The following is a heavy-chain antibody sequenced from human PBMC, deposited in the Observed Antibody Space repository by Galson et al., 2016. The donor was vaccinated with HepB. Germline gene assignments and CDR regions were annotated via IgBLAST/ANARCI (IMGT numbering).Heavy chain of an antibody. Sequence: SLRLSCAASGLTFSDYGMNWVRQAPGKGLEWLSFINSGSSYISYGDSVRGRFTVSRDDATNSLYLQMKTLTAADTAVYYCAGEPYSGRPLEFWGQGILVTVSS. CDR2: INSGSSYI. CDR1: GLTFSDYG. CDR3: AGEPYSGRPLEF. D-gene: IGHD1-26*01. V-gene: IGHV3-21*01. J-gene: IGHJ4*02.